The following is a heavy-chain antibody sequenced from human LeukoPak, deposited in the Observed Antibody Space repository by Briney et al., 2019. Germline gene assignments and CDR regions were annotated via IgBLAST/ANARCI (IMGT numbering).Heavy chain of an antibody. CDR3: ARGHYGDYVPFDY. D-gene: IGHD4-17*01. CDR2: ISSSSSTI. J-gene: IGHJ4*02. Sequence: GGSLRLSCAASGFTFSSYSMNWVRQAPGKGLEWVSYISSSSSTICFADSVKGRFTISRDTAKNSLYLQMNSLRAEDTAVYYCARGHYGDYVPFDYWGQGTLVTVSS. V-gene: IGHV3-48*01. CDR1: GFTFSSYS.